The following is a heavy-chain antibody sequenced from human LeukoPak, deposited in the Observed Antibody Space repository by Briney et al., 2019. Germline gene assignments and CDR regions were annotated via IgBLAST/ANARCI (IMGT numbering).Heavy chain of an antibody. CDR1: GGSFSGYY. CDR2: INHSGST. D-gene: IGHD2-2*01. V-gene: IGHV4-34*01. Sequence: SETLSLTCAVYGGSFSGYYWSWIRQPPGKGLEWIGEINHSGSTNYNPSLKSRVTISVDTSKNQFSLKLSSVTAADTAVYYCARGLGVVPAAYWAAYYYYGMDVWGQGTTVTVSS. J-gene: IGHJ6*02. CDR3: ARGLGVVPAAYWAAYYYYGMDV.